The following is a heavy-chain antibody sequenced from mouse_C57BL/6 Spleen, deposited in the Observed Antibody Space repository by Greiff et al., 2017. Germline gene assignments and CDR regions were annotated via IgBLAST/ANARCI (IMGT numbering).Heavy chain of an antibody. CDR2: IYPGSGST. Sequence: QVQLQQPGAELVKPGASVKMSCKASGYTFTSYWITWVKQRPGQGLEWIGEIYPGSGSTNYNEKFKSKATLTVDTSSSTAYMQLSSLTSEDSAVYYCARDYCGSNYWYFDVWGTGTTVTVSS. CDR1: GYTFTSYW. CDR3: ARDYCGSNYWYFDV. J-gene: IGHJ1*03. D-gene: IGHD1-1*01. V-gene: IGHV1-55*01.